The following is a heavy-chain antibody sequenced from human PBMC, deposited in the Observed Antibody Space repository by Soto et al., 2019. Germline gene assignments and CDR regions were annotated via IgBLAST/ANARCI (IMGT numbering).Heavy chain of an antibody. CDR3: AHRGGGIVDWYFDL. J-gene: IGHJ2*01. CDR2: IYWDDDK. Sequence: QITLNESGPTLVKPTQTLTLTCTFSGFSLGTYGVGVGWIRQPPGKALEWLALIYWDDDKRYSPSPKSRLTITKDTSKRQVFLTLTNMDPVDTATYYCAHRGGGIVDWYFDLWGRGTPVIVSS. V-gene: IGHV2-5*02. CDR1: GFSLGTYGVG. D-gene: IGHD1-26*01.